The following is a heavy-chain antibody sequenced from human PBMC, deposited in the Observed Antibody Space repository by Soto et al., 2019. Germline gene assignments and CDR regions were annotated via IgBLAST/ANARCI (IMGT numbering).Heavy chain of an antibody. V-gene: IGHV3-49*03. Sequence: EVQLVESGGGLEQPGRSLRLSCTASGFTFGDYAMIWFRQAPGKGLECIGFIRSKRYGGSAESAASVRGRFTISRDYSNSIAYLQMSSLKTEDTAGYYCTRVPPNGYCRSGSCSPFDIGGQGTTVTVSS. CDR1: GFTFGDYA. CDR2: IRSKRYGGSA. D-gene: IGHD2-2*03. J-gene: IGHJ3*02. CDR3: TRVPPNGYCRSGSCSPFDI.